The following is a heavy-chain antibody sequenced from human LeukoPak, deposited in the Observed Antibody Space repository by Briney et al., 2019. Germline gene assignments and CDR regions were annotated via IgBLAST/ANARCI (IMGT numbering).Heavy chain of an antibody. CDR1: GGSIGSSSYY. D-gene: IGHD6-19*01. CDR3: ARPRSVAMAGGFDY. Sequence: PSETLSLTCTVSGGSIGSSSYYWGWIRQPPGKGLEWIGSIYYSGTTYYNPSLKSRVTISVDTSKNQFSLKLSSVTAADTAVYYCARPRSVAMAGGFDYWGQGTLVTVSS. CDR2: IYYSGTT. V-gene: IGHV4-39*01. J-gene: IGHJ4*02.